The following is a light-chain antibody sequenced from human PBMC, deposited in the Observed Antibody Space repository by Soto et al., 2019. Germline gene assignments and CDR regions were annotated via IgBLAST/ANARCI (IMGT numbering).Light chain of an antibody. Sequence: EIEMTQSPATLSVSPGEEATLSCRASQSVSSNLAWYQQKPGQAPRLLIYDASNRATGIPARFSGSGSGTEFTLTISSLQSEDFAVYYCQQYNNWPFWTFGQGTKVDTK. CDR3: QQYNNWPFWT. CDR2: DAS. J-gene: IGKJ1*01. V-gene: IGKV3-15*01. CDR1: QSVSSN.